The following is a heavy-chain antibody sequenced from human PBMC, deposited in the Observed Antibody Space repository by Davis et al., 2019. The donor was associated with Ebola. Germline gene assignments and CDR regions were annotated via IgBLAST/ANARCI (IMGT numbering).Heavy chain of an antibody. V-gene: IGHV3-7*01. J-gene: IGHJ4*02. CDR3: AGPYMQDSNY. Sequence: GESLKISCAPSGFTFSTNWMSWVRQAPGKGPEWVAKTNPDGSQKYYVDSVKGRFTISRDNAKNSLYLQMNSLRAEDTAVYDCAGPYMQDSNYWGQGTLVTVSS. CDR2: TNPDGSQK. CDR1: GFTFSTNW. D-gene: IGHD3-16*01.